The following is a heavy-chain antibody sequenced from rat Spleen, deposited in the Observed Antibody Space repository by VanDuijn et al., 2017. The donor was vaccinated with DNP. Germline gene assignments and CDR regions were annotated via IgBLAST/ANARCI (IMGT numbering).Heavy chain of an antibody. CDR2: IIYDGSRT. Sequence: EVQLVESGGGLVQPGRSMKLSCAASGFTFSDYYMAWVRQGPKKGLEWVATIIYDGSRTYYRDSVKGRFTISRDNAKSTLYLQMNSLRSEDTATYYCARSNTYYDGTYYYWYFDFWGPGTMVTVSS. CDR3: ARSNTYYDGTYYYWYFDF. CDR1: GFTFSDYY. D-gene: IGHD1-12*02. J-gene: IGHJ1*01. V-gene: IGHV5-22*01.